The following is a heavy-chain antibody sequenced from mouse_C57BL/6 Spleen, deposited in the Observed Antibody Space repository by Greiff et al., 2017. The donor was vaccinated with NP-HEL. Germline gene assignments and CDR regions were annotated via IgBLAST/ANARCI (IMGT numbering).Heavy chain of an antibody. CDR1: GYTFTSYG. Sequence: QVQLQQSGAELARPGASVKLSCKASGYTFTSYGISWVKQRTGQGLEWIGEIYPRSGNTYYNEKFKGKATLTADKSSSTAYMELRSLTSEDSAVYFCATLTTHYFDYWGQGTTLTVSS. CDR2: IYPRSGNT. V-gene: IGHV1-81*01. D-gene: IGHD2-12*01. CDR3: ATLTTHYFDY. J-gene: IGHJ2*01.